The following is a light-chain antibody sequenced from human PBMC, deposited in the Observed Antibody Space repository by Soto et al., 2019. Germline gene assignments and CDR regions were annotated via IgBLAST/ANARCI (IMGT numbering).Light chain of an antibody. CDR1: QSVSGGY. V-gene: IGKV3-20*01. CDR2: GAS. CDR3: QQYGISQNT. Sequence: ETVMTQSPGTLSLSPGERATLSCRASQSVSGGYLPWSHKKLGQAPRPLIFGASNRATGIPDRFTGSGSGTDFTLTISRLEPEDFAVYYCQQYGISQNTFGQGTKLEIK. J-gene: IGKJ2*01.